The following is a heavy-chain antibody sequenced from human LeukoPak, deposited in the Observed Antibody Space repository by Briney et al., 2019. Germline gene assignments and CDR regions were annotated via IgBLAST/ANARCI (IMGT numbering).Heavy chain of an antibody. J-gene: IGHJ4*02. D-gene: IGHD2-15*01. CDR1: GESFSGYY. CDR2: INHSGST. CDR3: ARVAAKTVDY. Sequence: SETLSLTCAVYGESFSGYYWTWIRQPPGKGLEWIGEINHSGSTNYNPSLKSRVTISLDTSKNQFSLRLCSVTAADTAMYYCARVAAKTVDYWGQGTLVTVSS. V-gene: IGHV4-34*01.